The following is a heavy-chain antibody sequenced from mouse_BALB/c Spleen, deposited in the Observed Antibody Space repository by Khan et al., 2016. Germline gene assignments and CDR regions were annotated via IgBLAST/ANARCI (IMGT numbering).Heavy chain of an antibody. Sequence: EVKLLESGGGLVQPGGSLKLSCVDSGFDFRRYWMSWVRQAPGKGLEWIGEINPDSRTINYSPSLKDKFTISRDNAKRTLYLQMSKVRSDDTALYYCARAGYYEYLVYWGQGTLVTVSA. CDR1: GFDFRRYW. J-gene: IGHJ3*01. V-gene: IGHV4-1*02. CDR3: ARAGYYEYLVY. CDR2: INPDSRTI. D-gene: IGHD2-4*01.